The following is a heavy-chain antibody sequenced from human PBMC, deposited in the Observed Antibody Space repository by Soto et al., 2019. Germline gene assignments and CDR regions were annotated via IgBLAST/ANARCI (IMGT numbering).Heavy chain of an antibody. Sequence: QVQLVESGGGVVQPGRSLRLSCADSGLSFSSYGMHWVRQAPGEGLEWVAAISYDGSNKNYLASVEGRFTISRDNSKNTLYLQKNALKPADIAVYYSARDSLSHSSYGYDVSAYWGQGTLVTVS. CDR1: GLSFSSYG. CDR3: ARDSLSHSSYGYDVSAY. V-gene: IGHV3-30*03. CDR2: ISYDGSNK. D-gene: IGHD3-16*01. J-gene: IGHJ4*02.